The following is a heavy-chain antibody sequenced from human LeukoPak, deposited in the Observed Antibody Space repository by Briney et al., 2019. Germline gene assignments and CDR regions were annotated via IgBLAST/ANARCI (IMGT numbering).Heavy chain of an antibody. Sequence: SETLSLTCTVSGGSISSYYWSWIRQPPGKGPEWIGYIYYSGSTNYNPSLKSRVTISVDTSKNQFSLKLSSVTAADTAVYYCARHAVQQLVNRSGSYYYYGMDVWGQGTTVTVSS. CDR2: IYYSGST. J-gene: IGHJ6*02. CDR3: ARHAVQQLVNRSGSYYYYGMDV. D-gene: IGHD6-6*01. CDR1: GGSISSYY. V-gene: IGHV4-59*08.